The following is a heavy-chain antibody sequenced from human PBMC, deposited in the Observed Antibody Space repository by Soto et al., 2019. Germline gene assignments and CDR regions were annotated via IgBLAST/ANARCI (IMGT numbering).Heavy chain of an antibody. J-gene: IGHJ5*02. CDR1: GYSFTSYW. V-gene: IGHV5-51*01. CDR2: IYPGDSDT. D-gene: IGHD3-9*01. Sequence: GESLKISCKGSGYSFTSYWIGWVRQMPGKGLEWMGIIYPGDSDTRYSPSFQGQVTISADKSISTAYLQWSSLKASDTAMYYCAGFNDIFTGRDNWFDPWGQRTPVTVSS. CDR3: AGFNDIFTGRDNWFDP.